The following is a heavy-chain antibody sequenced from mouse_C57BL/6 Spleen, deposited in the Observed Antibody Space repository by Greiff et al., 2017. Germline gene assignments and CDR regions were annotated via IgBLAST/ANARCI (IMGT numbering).Heavy chain of an antibody. CDR3: AGTGLGQEGNAMEY. D-gene: IGHD3-3*01. CDR1: GYSFTSYW. V-gene: IGHV1-52*01. J-gene: IGHJ4*01. Sequence: VQLQQPGAELVRPGSSVKLSCKASGYSFTSYWMHWVKQRPIEGLEWIGNIDPSDSETHYNQKFKDKATLTVDKSSSTAYMQLSSLTSEDSAVYYYAGTGLGQEGNAMEYWGQGTSVTVSS. CDR2: IDPSDSET.